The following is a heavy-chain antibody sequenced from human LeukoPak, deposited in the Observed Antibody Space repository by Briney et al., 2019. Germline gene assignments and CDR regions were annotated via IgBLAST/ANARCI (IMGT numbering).Heavy chain of an antibody. D-gene: IGHD2-2*01. V-gene: IGHV4-61*02. J-gene: IGHJ6*04. CDR2: IYTSGST. CDR3: AREEDCSSTSCYVV. Sequence: SETLSLTCTVSGGSISSGSYYWSWIRQPAGKGLEWIGRIYTSGSTNHNPSLKSRVTISVDTSKNQFSLKLSSVTAADTAVYYCAREEDCSSTSCYVVWGKGTTVTVSS. CDR1: GGSISSGSYY.